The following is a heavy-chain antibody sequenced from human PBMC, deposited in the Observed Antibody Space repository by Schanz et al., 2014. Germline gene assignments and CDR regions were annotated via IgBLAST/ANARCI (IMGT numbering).Heavy chain of an antibody. Sequence: VQLVQSGAEVKKPGASVKVSCKASGYTFTSYDINWVRQATGQGLEWMGKINPSSGTTRIAQNFQGRLTVTRDTSTSTVNMELSSLRSEDTAVYYCARGGFFDSTSFDSWGQGTLVTVSS. CDR1: GYTFTSYD. V-gene: IGHV1-46*03. CDR3: ARGGFFDSTSFDS. D-gene: IGHD2-2*01. J-gene: IGHJ4*02. CDR2: INPSSGTT.